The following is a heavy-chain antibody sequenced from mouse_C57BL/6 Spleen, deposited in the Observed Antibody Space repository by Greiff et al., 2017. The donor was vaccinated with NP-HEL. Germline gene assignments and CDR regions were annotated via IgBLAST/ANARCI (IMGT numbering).Heavy chain of an antibody. CDR3: ARDRYDYDQGWFAY. CDR2: ISYDGSN. CDR1: GYSITSGYY. Sequence: EVKLQESGPGLVKPSQSLSLTCSVTGYSITSGYYWNWIRQFPGNKLEWMGYISYDGSNNYNPSLKNRISITRDTSKNQFFLKLNSVTTEDTATYYCARDRYDYDQGWFAYWGQGTLVTVSA. V-gene: IGHV3-6*01. J-gene: IGHJ3*01. D-gene: IGHD2-4*01.